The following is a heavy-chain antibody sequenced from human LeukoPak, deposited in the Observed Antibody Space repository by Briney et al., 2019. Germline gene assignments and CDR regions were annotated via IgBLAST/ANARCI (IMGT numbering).Heavy chain of an antibody. J-gene: IGHJ6*03. V-gene: IGHV3-23*01. CDR1: GFAFSSYA. CDR2: ISGSGGST. Sequence: PGGSLRLSCAASGFAFSSYAMSWVRQAPGKGLEWVSAISGSGGSTDYADSVKGRFTISRDNSKNTLYLQMNSLRAEDTAVYYCAKREQDIVVVPAAPYYYYYYYMDVWGKGTTVTVSS. D-gene: IGHD2-2*01. CDR3: AKREQDIVVVPAAPYYYYYYYMDV.